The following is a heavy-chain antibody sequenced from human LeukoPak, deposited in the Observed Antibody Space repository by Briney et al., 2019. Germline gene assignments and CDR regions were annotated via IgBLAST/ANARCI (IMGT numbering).Heavy chain of an antibody. CDR3: AKDRGYCSCGSCYFIDY. CDR1: GFTFSNYG. J-gene: IGHJ4*02. V-gene: IGHV3-30*18. D-gene: IGHD2-15*01. Sequence: GGSLRLSCAASGFTFSNYGQHWVRQAPGKGLEWVAVISYDGSNKYYADSVKGRFTISRDNSKNTLYLEMNSLRAEDTAVYYCAKDRGYCSCGSCYFIDYWGQGTLVTVSS. CDR2: ISYDGSNK.